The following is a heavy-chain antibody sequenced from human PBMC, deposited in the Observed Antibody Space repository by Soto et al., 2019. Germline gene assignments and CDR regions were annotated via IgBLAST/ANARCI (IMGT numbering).Heavy chain of an antibody. J-gene: IGHJ6*02. V-gene: IGHV3-23*01. Sequence: HPGGSLRLSCAASGFTFSSYAMSWVRQAPGKGLEWVSAISGSGGSTYYADSVKGRFTISRDNSKNTLYLQMNSLRAEDTAVYYCAKVRVIAARPISYYGMDVWGQGTTVTVSS. CDR1: GFTFSSYA. CDR2: ISGSGGST. CDR3: AKVRVIAARPISYYGMDV. D-gene: IGHD6-6*01.